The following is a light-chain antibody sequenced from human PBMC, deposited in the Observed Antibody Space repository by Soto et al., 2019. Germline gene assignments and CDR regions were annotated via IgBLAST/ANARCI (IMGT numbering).Light chain of an antibody. CDR2: LGS. CDR1: QSLLHSNGYNY. CDR3: MQALPTPPLT. J-gene: IGKJ4*01. Sequence: DIVMTQSPLSLPVTPGEPASISSRSSQSLLHSNGYNYLDWYLQKPGQSPQLLNYLGSNRASGVPNRFSGGGSGTDFTLKISRVEAEDVGVYYCMQALPTPPLTCGGGTKVEIK. V-gene: IGKV2-28*01.